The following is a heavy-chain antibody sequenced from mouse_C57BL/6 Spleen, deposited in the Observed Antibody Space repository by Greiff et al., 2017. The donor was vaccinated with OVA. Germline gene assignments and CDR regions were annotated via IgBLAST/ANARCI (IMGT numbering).Heavy chain of an antibody. D-gene: IGHD1-1*01. CDR3: ARDYGSSPWFAY. J-gene: IGHJ3*01. V-gene: IGHV1-53*01. Sequence: QVQLQQPGTELVKPGASVKLSCKASGYTFTSYWMHWVKQRPGQGLEWIGNINPSNGGTNYNEKFKSKATLTVDKSSCNAYMQLRSLTSEDSAVYYCARDYGSSPWFAYWGQGTLVTVSA. CDR1: GYTFTSYW. CDR2: INPSNGGT.